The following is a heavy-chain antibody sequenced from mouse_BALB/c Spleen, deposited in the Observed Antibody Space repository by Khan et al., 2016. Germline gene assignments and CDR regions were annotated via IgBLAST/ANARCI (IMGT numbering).Heavy chain of an antibody. V-gene: IGHV4-1*02. CDR2: INPDSSTI. J-gene: IGHJ1*01. Sequence: EVKLLESGGGLVQPGGSLKLSCAASGFDFSRYWMSWVRQAPGKGLEWIGEINPDSSTINYTPSLKDKFLISRDNAKNTLYLQMRKVRSEDTALYYCASTFWYFDVWGAGTTVTVSS. CDR3: ASTFWYFDV. CDR1: GFDFSRYW.